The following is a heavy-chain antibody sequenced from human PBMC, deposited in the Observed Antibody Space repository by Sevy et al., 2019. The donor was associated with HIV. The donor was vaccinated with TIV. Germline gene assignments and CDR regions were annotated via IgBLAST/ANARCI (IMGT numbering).Heavy chain of an antibody. CDR2: IYYSGST. CDR3: ARRGIMPWETFDI. CDR1: GGSISSYY. D-gene: IGHD3-16*01. J-gene: IGHJ3*02. V-gene: IGHV4-59*12. Sequence: SETLSLTCTVSGGSISSYYWSWIRQPPGKGLEWIGYIYYSGSTNYYPSLKSRVTISVDTSKNQFSLKLSSVTAADTAVYYCARRGIMPWETFDIWGQGTMVTVSS.